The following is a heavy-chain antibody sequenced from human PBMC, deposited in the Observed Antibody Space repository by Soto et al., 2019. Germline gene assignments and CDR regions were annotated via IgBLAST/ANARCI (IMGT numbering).Heavy chain of an antibody. Sequence: QVQLVESGGGVVQPGRSLRLSCAASGFTFSSYGIHWVRQAPGKGLEWVAFISYDGRNKCYADSVKGRFDISRDNSKSTLYLQMNSLRAEDTAVYYCAKDSQEWFWGGFDHWGQGTLVTVSS. CDR2: ISYDGRNK. D-gene: IGHD3-16*01. J-gene: IGHJ4*02. V-gene: IGHV3-30*18. CDR1: GFTFSSYG. CDR3: AKDSQEWFWGGFDH.